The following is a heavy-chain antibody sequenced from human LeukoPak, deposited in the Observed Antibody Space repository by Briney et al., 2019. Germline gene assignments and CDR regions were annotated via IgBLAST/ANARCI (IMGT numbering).Heavy chain of an antibody. CDR1: GGSISSYY. V-gene: IGHV4-4*07. J-gene: IGHJ3*02. CDR2: IYSSGSA. CDR3: ARVASGYDVFDI. D-gene: IGHD3-3*01. Sequence: KPSETLSLTCTVSGGSISSYYWTWIRQPAGKGLEWIGHIYSSGSANYNPSLKSRVTISVDTSKNQFSLKLSSVTAADTAVFYCARVASGYDVFDIWGQGTMVTVSS.